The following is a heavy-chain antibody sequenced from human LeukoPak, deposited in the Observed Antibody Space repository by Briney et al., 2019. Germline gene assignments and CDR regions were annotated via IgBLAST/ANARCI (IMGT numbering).Heavy chain of an antibody. V-gene: IGHV4-61*02. D-gene: IGHD4-17*01. J-gene: IGHJ4*02. CDR2: ISPSGST. CDR3: ARGSVRLDY. Sequence: SETLSFTCTVSGDSISSSDNYWSWIRQPAGKGLEWIGRISPSGSTIYNPSLKSRVTLSVDTSKNQFSLKLTSVTAADTAIYYCARGSVRLDYWGQGTLVTVSS. CDR1: GDSISSSDNY.